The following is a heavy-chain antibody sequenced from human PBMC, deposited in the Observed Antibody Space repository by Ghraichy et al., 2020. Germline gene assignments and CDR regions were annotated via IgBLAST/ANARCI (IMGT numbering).Heavy chain of an antibody. J-gene: IGHJ2*01. Sequence: GGSLRLSCAASGLTFSNYWMSWVRQAPGKGLEWVANMKQDGSEKYYVDSVKGRFTISRDNAKNSLYLQMNSLRAEDTAVYYCARDRGRGNYWYFDLWGRGTLVTVSS. D-gene: IGHD3-10*01. CDR3: ARDRGRGNYWYFDL. V-gene: IGHV3-7*01. CDR2: MKQDGSEK. CDR1: GLTFSNYW.